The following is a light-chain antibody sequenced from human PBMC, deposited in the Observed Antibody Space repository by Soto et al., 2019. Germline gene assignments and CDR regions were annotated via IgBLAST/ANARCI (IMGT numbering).Light chain of an antibody. CDR3: QQYNDWPPGYT. Sequence: EVVMTQSPATRSVSPGERATLSCRASQSLSSNLAWYQQKPGQSPRLLIHGASTRATGIPDRFSGSGSGTEFTLTISSLQSEDFAVYYCQQYNDWPPGYTFGQGTKVDIK. V-gene: IGKV3-15*01. CDR1: QSLSSN. J-gene: IGKJ2*01. CDR2: GAS.